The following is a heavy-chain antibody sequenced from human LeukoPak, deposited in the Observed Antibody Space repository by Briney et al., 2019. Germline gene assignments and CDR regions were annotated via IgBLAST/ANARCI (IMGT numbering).Heavy chain of an antibody. CDR1: GFTFSSHA. J-gene: IGHJ5*02. CDR3: AKAAYGDYVNWFDP. V-gene: IGHV3-23*01. Sequence: PGGSLRLSCAASGFTFSSHAMKWVRQAPGKGLEWVSSIGGIGASTYYADSVKGRFTISRDNSKNTLYLQMNSLRAEDTALYYCAKAAYGDYVNWFDPWGQGILVIVSS. CDR2: IGGIGAST. D-gene: IGHD4-17*01.